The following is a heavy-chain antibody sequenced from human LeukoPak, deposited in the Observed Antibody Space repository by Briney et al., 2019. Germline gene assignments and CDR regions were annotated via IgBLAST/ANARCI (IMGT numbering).Heavy chain of an antibody. J-gene: IGHJ4*02. D-gene: IGHD3-22*01. Sequence: PGRSLRLSCAASGFTFSSYAMHWVRQAPGKGLEWVAVISYDGSNKYYADSVKGRFTISRDNSKNTLYLQMNSLRAEDTAVYYCARGMIVDLYYFDYWGQGTLVTVSS. CDR2: ISYDGSNK. CDR3: ARGMIVDLYYFDY. CDR1: GFTFSSYA. V-gene: IGHV3-30-3*01.